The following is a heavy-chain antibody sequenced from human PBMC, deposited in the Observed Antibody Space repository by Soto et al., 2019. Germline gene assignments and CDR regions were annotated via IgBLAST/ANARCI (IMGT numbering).Heavy chain of an antibody. CDR1: GFPFSSYA. V-gene: IGHV3-23*01. Sequence: EGSLRLSCAVSGFPFSSYAMSWVRQAPGKGLEWISVITSGADHTSYADSVKGRFTISRDNSKSVLYLQMNSLGVEDTAVYYCAKVMHHSPTNFWGHWGQGTLVTVSS. D-gene: IGHD3-16*01. CDR3: AKVMHHSPTNFWGH. J-gene: IGHJ4*02. CDR2: ITSGADHT.